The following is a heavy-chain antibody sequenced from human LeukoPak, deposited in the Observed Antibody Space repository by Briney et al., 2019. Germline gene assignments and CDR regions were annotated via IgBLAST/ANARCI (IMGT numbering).Heavy chain of an antibody. CDR2: INPKSGGT. V-gene: IGHV1-2*02. D-gene: IGHD1-1*01. CDR3: ARGDNTHNWGRDY. J-gene: IGHJ4*02. CDR1: GYTFTAFY. Sequence: ASVKVSCRASGYTFTAFYRHWVRQAPGQGLEWMGWINPKSGGTNYAQKLQGRVTMTRDTSISTAFMEVSSLTSDDTAVFYCARGDNTHNWGRDYWGQGTLVTVSS.